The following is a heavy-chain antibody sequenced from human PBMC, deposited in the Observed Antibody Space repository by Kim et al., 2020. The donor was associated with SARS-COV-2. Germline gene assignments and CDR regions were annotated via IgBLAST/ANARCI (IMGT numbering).Heavy chain of an antibody. D-gene: IGHD2-15*01. CDR3: ARGSDCSGGSCYSYPFDY. V-gene: IGHV3-30*04. Sequence: GGSLRLSCAASGFTFSSYAMHWVRQAPGKGLEWVAVISYDGSNKYYADSVKGRFTISRDNSKNTLYLQMNSLRAEDTAVYYCARGSDCSGGSCYSYPFDYWGQGTLVTVSS. CDR1: GFTFSSYA. J-gene: IGHJ4*02. CDR2: ISYDGSNK.